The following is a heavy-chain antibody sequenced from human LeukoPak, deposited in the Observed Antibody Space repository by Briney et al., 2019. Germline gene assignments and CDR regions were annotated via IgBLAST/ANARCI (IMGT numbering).Heavy chain of an antibody. J-gene: IGHJ5*02. V-gene: IGHV4-34*01. CDR3: ARHRTGSGSYYRLNWFDP. D-gene: IGHD3-10*01. Sequence: SETLSLTCAVYGGSFSGYYWSWIRQPPGKGLEWIGEINHSGSTNYNPSLKSRVTISVDTSKNQFSLKLSSVTTADTAVYYCARHRTGSGSYYRLNWFDPWGQGTLVTVSS. CDR2: INHSGST. CDR1: GGSFSGYY.